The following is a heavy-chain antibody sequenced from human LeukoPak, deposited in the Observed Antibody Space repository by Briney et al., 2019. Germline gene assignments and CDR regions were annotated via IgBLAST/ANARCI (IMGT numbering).Heavy chain of an antibody. CDR2: IYYSGST. Sequence: SETLSLTCTVSGGSISSGDYYWSWIRQPPGKGLEWIGYIYYSGSTYYNPSLKSRVTISVDTSKNQFSLKLSSVTAADTAVYYCAREKADGDYGDYYYGMDVWGQGTTVTVSS. J-gene: IGHJ6*02. CDR1: GGSISSGDYY. V-gene: IGHV4-30-4*01. CDR3: AREKADGDYGDYYYGMDV. D-gene: IGHD4-17*01.